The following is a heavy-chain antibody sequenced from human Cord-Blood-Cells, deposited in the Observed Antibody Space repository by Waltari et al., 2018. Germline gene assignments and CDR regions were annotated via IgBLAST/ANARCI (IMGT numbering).Heavy chain of an antibody. J-gene: IGHJ4*02. Sequence: QLQLQESGPGLVKPSETLSLTCTVSGDSISSSSYYWGWIRQPPGKGLEWIGSIYYSGGTYYNPSLKSRVTISVDTSKNQFSLKLSSVTAADTAVYYCARHVLWYGSGSYYFDYWGQGTLVTVSS. V-gene: IGHV4-39*01. CDR2: IYYSGGT. CDR1: GDSISSSSYY. D-gene: IGHD3-10*01. CDR3: ARHVLWYGSGSYYFDY.